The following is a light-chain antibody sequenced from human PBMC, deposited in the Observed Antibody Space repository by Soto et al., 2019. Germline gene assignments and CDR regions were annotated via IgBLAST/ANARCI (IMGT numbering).Light chain of an antibody. Sequence: EVVMTQSPATLSMSPGERATLSCRASQSVSSSLAWYQQKPGQAPRLLIYGASTRATGIPDRFSGSGSETEFTLTNTIPQAKDFEINNCNQDKNWCTFDQGTKVEIK. V-gene: IGKV3-15*01. CDR2: GAS. J-gene: IGKJ1*01. CDR3: NQDKNWCT. CDR1: QSVSSS.